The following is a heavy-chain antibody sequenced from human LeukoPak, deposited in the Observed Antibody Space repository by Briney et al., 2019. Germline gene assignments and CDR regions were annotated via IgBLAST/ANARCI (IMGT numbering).Heavy chain of an antibody. CDR1: GGTFSIYA. CDR3: ARPGRDGYNSLFDY. Sequence: SVTVSCTASGGTFSIYAIRWVRQAPGQGLEWMGGIIPIFGTANYAQKFQGRVTITADESTSTAYMELSSLRSEDTAVYYCARPGRDGYNSLFDYWGQGTLVTVSS. J-gene: IGHJ4*02. CDR2: IIPIFGTA. D-gene: IGHD5-24*01. V-gene: IGHV1-69*01.